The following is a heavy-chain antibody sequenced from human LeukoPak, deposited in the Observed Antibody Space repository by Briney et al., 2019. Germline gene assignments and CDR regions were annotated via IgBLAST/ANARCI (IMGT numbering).Heavy chain of an antibody. CDR2: VSNSGSGST. Sequence: SETLSLTCSVSGGSVSGSYWNWLRQPPGEGLEWIGYVSNSGSGSTKYNPSLESRVTMSVETSKNQFSLKLSSVTAADTAVYYCAKWNGGRYHFASWGQGTLVTVSS. V-gene: IGHV4-59*02. CDR1: GGSVSGSY. CDR3: AKWNGGRYHFAS. J-gene: IGHJ4*02. D-gene: IGHD1-26*01.